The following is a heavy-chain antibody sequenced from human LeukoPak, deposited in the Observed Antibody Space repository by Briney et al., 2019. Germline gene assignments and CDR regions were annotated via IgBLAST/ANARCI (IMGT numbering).Heavy chain of an antibody. V-gene: IGHV3-48*03. CDR3: ARVPIRYFDWLPYPYYYYYMDV. J-gene: IGHJ6*03. CDR2: ISSSGSTI. Sequence: GGSLRLSCAASGFTFSSYEMNWVRQAPGKGLEWVSYISSSGSTIYYADSVKGRFTISRDNAKNSLYLQMNSLRAEDTAVYYCARVPIRYFDWLPYPYYYYYMDVWGKGTTVTISS. CDR1: GFTFSSYE. D-gene: IGHD3-9*01.